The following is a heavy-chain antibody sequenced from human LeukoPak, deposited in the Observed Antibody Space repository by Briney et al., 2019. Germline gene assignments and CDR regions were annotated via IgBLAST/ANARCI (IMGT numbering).Heavy chain of an antibody. V-gene: IGHV3-23*01. CDR2: ISGSGGST. J-gene: IGHJ4*02. CDR1: GFTFSSYA. CDR3: AKVPHYYYDSSGYYSDY. D-gene: IGHD3-22*01. Sequence: GGSLRLPCAASGFTFSSYAMSWVRQAPGKGLEWVSAISGSGGSTYYADSVKGRFTISRDNSKNTLYLQMNSLRAEDTAVYYCAKVPHYYYDSSGYYSDYRGQGTLVTVSS.